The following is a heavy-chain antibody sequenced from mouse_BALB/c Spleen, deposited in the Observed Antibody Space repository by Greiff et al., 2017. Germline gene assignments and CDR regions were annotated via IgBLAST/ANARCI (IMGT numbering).Heavy chain of an antibody. V-gene: IGHV1-63*01. J-gene: IGHJ4*01. CDR1: GYAFTNYW. CDR2: IYPGSGNT. CDR3: ARCPNWDGYAMDY. Sequence: QVQLQQSGAELVRPGTSVKISCKASGYAFTNYWLGWVKQRPGHGLEWIGDIYPGSGNTYYNEKFKGKATLTADKSSSTAYMQLSSLTSEDSAVYFCARCPNWDGYAMDYWGQGTSVTVSS. D-gene: IGHD4-1*01.